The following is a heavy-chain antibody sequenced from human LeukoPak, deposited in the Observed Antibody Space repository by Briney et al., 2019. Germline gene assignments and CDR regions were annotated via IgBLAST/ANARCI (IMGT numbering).Heavy chain of an antibody. Sequence: PGGSLRLSCAASGFTFSSYSMNWVRQAPGKGLEWVSYIGTSSSTILYADSVKGRFTISRENAKNSMYLQMNSLRDEDTAVYYCARHDYGGNSGDYWGQGTLVTVSS. J-gene: IGHJ4*02. D-gene: IGHD4-23*01. V-gene: IGHV3-48*02. CDR2: IGTSSSTI. CDR1: GFTFSSYS. CDR3: ARHDYGGNSGDY.